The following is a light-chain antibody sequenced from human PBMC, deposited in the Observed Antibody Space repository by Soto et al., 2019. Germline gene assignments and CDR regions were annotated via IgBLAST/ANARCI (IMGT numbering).Light chain of an antibody. CDR3: QQSYGTPIT. J-gene: IGKJ5*01. Sequence: DIQMTQAPSSLSASVGDRVTITCRAGQSISRYLNWYQQKPGKAPNLLIYVASSLQSEVPSRFSGSGSGTDFTLTITSLQPEDFATYYCQQSYGTPITFGQGTRLEIK. CDR2: VAS. CDR1: QSISRY. V-gene: IGKV1-39*01.